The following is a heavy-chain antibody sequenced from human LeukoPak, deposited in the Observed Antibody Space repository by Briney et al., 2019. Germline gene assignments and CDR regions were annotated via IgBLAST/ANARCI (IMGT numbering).Heavy chain of an antibody. CDR3: ANQYPG. Sequence: GGSLRLSCAASGFTFSTHAMAWGRQAPGKGLDWVSAISGDGGTTYYADSVKGRFTISRDNPKNTLYLQINSLRAEDTAVYYCANQYPGWGQGTLVTVSS. CDR1: GFTFSTHA. CDR2: ISGDGGTT. D-gene: IGHD4-11*01. V-gene: IGHV3-23*01. J-gene: IGHJ4*02.